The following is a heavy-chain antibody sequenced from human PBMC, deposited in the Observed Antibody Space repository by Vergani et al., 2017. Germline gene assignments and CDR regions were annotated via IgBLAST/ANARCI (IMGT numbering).Heavy chain of an antibody. D-gene: IGHD6-19*01. CDR2: IYYSGST. CDR1: GGSISSYY. V-gene: IGHV4-59*12. Sequence: QVQLQESGPGLVKPSETLSLTCTVSGGSISSYYWSWIRQPPGKGLEWIGYIYYSGSTNYNPSLKSRFTIAVDTSKNQFSLKLSSVTASETAVYNCARLCATVADLTSIDYWGQGTLVTVSS. J-gene: IGHJ4*02. CDR3: ARLCATVADLTSIDY.